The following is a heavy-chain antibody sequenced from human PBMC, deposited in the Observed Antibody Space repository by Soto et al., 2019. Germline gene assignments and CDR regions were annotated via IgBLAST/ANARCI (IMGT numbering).Heavy chain of an antibody. Sequence: QVQLVESGGGVVQPGRSLRLSCAASGFTFSSYGMHWVRQAPGKGLEWVAVIWYDGSNKYYADSVKGRFTISRDNSKNTLYLQMNSLRAEDTAVYYCVRDLVEQWLFVDYYYGMDVWGQGTTVTVSS. CDR2: IWYDGSNK. V-gene: IGHV3-33*01. CDR1: GFTFSSYG. CDR3: VRDLVEQWLFVDYYYGMDV. D-gene: IGHD6-19*01. J-gene: IGHJ6*02.